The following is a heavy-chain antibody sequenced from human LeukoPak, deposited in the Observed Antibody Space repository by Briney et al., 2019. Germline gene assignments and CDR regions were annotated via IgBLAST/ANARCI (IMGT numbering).Heavy chain of an antibody. CDR1: GFTFSSYG. J-gene: IGHJ4*02. V-gene: IGHV3-33*01. CDR2: IWYDGSKK. CDR3: ARYNTGSVDY. Sequence: GGSLRLSCAASGFTFSSYGMHWFRQAPGKGLEWVAVIWYDGSKKYYADSVKGRFTISRDNSKNTLYLQMDSLRAEDTAVYYCARYNTGSVDYWGQGTLVTVSS. D-gene: IGHD2-8*02.